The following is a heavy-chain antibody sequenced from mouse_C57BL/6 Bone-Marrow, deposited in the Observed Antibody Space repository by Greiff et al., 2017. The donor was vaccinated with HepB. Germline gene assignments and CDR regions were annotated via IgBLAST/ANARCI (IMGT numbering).Heavy chain of an antibody. V-gene: IGHV14-3*01. CDR3: ARERGIYYYGSSPAWFAY. CDR2: IDPANGNT. J-gene: IGHJ3*01. D-gene: IGHD1-1*01. CDR1: GFNIKNTY. Sequence: VQLKESVAELVRPGASVKLSCTASGFNIKNTYMHWVKQRPEQGLEWIGRIDPANGNTKYAPKFQGKATITADTSSNTAYLQLSSLTSEDTAIYYCARERGIYYYGSSPAWFAYWGQGTLVTVSA.